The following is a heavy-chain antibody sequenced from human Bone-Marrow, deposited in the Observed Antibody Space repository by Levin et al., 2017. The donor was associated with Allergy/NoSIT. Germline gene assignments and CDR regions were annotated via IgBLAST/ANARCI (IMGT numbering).Heavy chain of an antibody. CDR2: INQEGSEK. Sequence: GGSLRLSCAASGFTFTSYWMSWVRQASGKGLEWVANINQEGSEKYYVDSVKGRFTISRDNAKNSLYLQMNSLRAEDTAGYYCARFGLVVAGGYFDYWGQGTVVTASS. J-gene: IGHJ4*02. V-gene: IGHV3-7*01. D-gene: IGHD2-15*01. CDR1: GFTFTSYW. CDR3: ARFGLVVAGGYFDY.